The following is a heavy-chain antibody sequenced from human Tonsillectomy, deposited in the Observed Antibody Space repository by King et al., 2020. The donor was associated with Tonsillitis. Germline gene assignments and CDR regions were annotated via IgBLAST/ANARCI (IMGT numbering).Heavy chain of an antibody. CDR3: ATFTAVPRGIDI. CDR1: GGSVSSGSYY. V-gene: IGHV4-61*01. J-gene: IGHJ3*02. Sequence: QLQESGPGLVKPSETLSLTCTVSGGSVSSGSYYCSWIRQPPGKGLEWIGYIYYSGCTNYNPSLKSRVTISVDTSKHQFSLKLSSVTAADTAVYFCATFTAVPRGIDIWGHVKMVTVSP. D-gene: IGHD6-25*01. CDR2: IYYSGCT.